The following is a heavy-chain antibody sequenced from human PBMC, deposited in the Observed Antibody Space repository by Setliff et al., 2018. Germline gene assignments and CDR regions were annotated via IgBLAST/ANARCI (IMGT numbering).Heavy chain of an antibody. CDR3: ARLLAGTGGFFYYGVDV. CDR2: IYHSGKT. J-gene: IGHJ6*02. D-gene: IGHD6-19*01. V-gene: IGHV4-38-2*01. CDR1: GYSISSGYF. Sequence: KPSETLSLTCAVSGYSISSGYFWGWIRQPPGKGLEWIGSIYHSGKTYYHPSLKSRVTLSVDTSKNQFSLKLSSVTAADTAVYYCARLLAGTGGFFYYGVDVWGQGTTVTVSS.